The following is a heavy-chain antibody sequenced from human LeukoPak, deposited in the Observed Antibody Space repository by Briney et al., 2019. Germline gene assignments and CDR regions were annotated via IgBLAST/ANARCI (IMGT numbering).Heavy chain of an antibody. Sequence: ASVKVSCKASGYTFTSYDINWVRQATGQGLEWMGWMNPNSGNTGYAQKFQGRVTMTRNTSISTAYMELSSLRSEDTAVYYCARETYDFWSGYGNSWSDPWGQGTLVTVSS. CDR1: GYTFTSYD. J-gene: IGHJ5*02. CDR2: MNPNSGNT. D-gene: IGHD3-3*01. CDR3: ARETYDFWSGYGNSWSDP. V-gene: IGHV1-8*01.